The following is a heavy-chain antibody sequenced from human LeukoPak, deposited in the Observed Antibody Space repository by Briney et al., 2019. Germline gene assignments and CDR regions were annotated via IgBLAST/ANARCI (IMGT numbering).Heavy chain of an antibody. CDR3: VRGCSAGSCYGEY. J-gene: IGHJ4*02. Sequence: SETLSLTCAVSGDSISSTSWWSWVRQPPGKGLEWIGEIYHSGTTNYNPSLKSRVTISVDKSKNQFSLNVNSVTAAGTAVYYCVRGCSAGSCYGEYWGQGTLVTVSS. CDR1: GDSISSTSW. CDR2: IYHSGTT. V-gene: IGHV4-4*02. D-gene: IGHD2-15*01.